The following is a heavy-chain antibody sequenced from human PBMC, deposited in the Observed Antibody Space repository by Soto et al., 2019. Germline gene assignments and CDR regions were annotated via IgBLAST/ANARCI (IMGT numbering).Heavy chain of an antibody. CDR3: ARIRRAPAGSGSPSQVGLGWYFDL. CDR1: GFSLSNARMG. CDR2: IFSNDEK. J-gene: IGHJ2*01. V-gene: IGHV2-26*01. D-gene: IGHD3-10*01. Sequence: QVTLKESGPVLVKPTETLTLTCTVSGFSLSNARMGVSWIRQPPGKALEWLAHIFSNDEKSYSTSLKSRLTISKDTSKSQVVLTMTNMDPVDTATYYCARIRRAPAGSGSPSQVGLGWYFDLWGRGTLVTVSS.